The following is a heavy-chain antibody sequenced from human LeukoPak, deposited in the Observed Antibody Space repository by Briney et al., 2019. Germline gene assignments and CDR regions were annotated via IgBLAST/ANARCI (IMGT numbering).Heavy chain of an antibody. Sequence: GGSLRLSCAASGFTFSSYWMSWVRQAPGKGLEWVGNIKQDGSEKYYVDSVKGRFTISRDNAKNSLYLQMNSLRAEDTAVYYCASVTVVRGVIYYYYYMDVWGKGTTVTVSS. CDR3: ASVTVVRGVIYYYYYMDV. CDR2: IKQDGSEK. V-gene: IGHV3-7*01. CDR1: GFTFSSYW. D-gene: IGHD3-10*01. J-gene: IGHJ6*03.